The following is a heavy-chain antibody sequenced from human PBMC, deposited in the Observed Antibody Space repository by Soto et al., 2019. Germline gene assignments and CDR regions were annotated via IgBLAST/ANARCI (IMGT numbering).Heavy chain of an antibody. CDR2: IKQDGSEK. D-gene: IGHD3-22*01. V-gene: IGHV3-7*03. J-gene: IGHJ4*02. CDR3: ATRSGYYYYYFDY. Sequence: GGSHRLWCAAAGFNFVSHWMSWVRQDPGKGLEWVANIKQDGSEKYYVDSVKGRFTISRDNAKNSLYLQMNSLRAEDTAVYYCATRSGYYYYYFDYWGQGTLVTVSS. CDR1: GFNFVSHW.